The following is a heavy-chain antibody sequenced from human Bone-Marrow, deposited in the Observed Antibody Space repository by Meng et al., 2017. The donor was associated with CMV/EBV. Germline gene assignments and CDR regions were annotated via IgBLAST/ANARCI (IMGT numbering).Heavy chain of an antibody. Sequence: ASVKVSCKVSGYTLSDVSIHWVRQGPGKGPEWVGGFDPVEREGVFAQMFRGRVTVTEDKSTDTAYVDLGGLRFEDTAIYYCAVSRATWGTFTIWGQGKAVTVSS. CDR1: GYTLSDVS. V-gene: IGHV1-24*01. CDR2: FDPVEREG. D-gene: IGHD1-26*01. J-gene: IGHJ6*02. CDR3: AVSRATWGTFTI.